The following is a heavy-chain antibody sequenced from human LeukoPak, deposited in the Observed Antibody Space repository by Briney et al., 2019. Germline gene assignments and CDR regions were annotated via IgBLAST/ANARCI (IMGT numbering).Heavy chain of an antibody. Sequence: GGSLRLSCAASGFTVSSNYMSWVRQAPGKGLEWVSVIYSGGSTYYADSVKGRFTISRDNSKNTLYLQMNSLRAEDTAVYYCARAALYDFWSGYYFDYWGQGTLVTVSS. V-gene: IGHV3-53*01. CDR3: ARAALYDFWSGYYFDY. CDR2: IYSGGST. D-gene: IGHD3-3*01. CDR1: GFTVSSNY. J-gene: IGHJ4*02.